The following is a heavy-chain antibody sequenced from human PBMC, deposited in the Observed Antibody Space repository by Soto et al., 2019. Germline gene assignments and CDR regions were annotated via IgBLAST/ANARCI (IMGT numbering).Heavy chain of an antibody. D-gene: IGHD3-10*01. CDR2: INHSGST. J-gene: IGHJ6*02. CDR1: GGSFSGYY. V-gene: IGHV4-34*01. Sequence: SETLSLTCAVYGGSFSGYYWSWIRQPPGKGLEWIGEINHSGSTNYNPSLKSRVTISVDTSKNQFSLKLSSMTAADTAVYYCARVHLWFGYGMDVWGQGTTVTVSS. CDR3: ARVHLWFGYGMDV.